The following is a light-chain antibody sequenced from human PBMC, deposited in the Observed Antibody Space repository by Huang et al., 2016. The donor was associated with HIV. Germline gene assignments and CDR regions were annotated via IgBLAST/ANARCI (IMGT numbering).Light chain of an antibody. CDR1: QSISSW. CDR2: KAS. J-gene: IGKJ1*01. Sequence: DIQMTQSTSTLSASVGDRVTITCRASQSISSWLALYQQKPGKAPKRRIYKASNLESGVPSRFSGSGSGTEFTLTISSLQPDDFATYYCQQYNSFGRTFGQGTKVEVK. V-gene: IGKV1-5*03. CDR3: QQYNSFGRT.